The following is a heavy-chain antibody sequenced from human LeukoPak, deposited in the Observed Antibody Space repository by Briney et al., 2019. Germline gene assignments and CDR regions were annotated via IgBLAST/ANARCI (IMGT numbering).Heavy chain of an antibody. V-gene: IGHV1-24*01. CDR2: FDPEDGET. J-gene: IGHJ4*02. CDR3: ATRFVGATSFDY. D-gene: IGHD1-26*01. CDR1: GYTLTELS. Sequence: GASVKVSCKVSGYTLTELSMHWVRQAPGKGLEWMGGFDPEDGETIYAQRFQGRVTMTEDTSTDTAYMELSSLRSEDTAVYYCATRFVGATSFDYWGQGTLVTVSS.